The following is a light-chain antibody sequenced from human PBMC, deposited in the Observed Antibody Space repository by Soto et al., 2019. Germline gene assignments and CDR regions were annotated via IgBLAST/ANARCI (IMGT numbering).Light chain of an antibody. V-gene: IGKV1-39*01. CDR1: QSISNY. J-gene: IGKJ1*01. CDR2: AAS. Sequence: SVGDGVTITCRASQSISNYLNWYQQKPGRAPKLLIHAASTLQSGVPSRFSGSGSGTDFTLTISSLQPEDFATYSCQQSYTTPWTFGLGTKV. CDR3: QQSYTTPWT.